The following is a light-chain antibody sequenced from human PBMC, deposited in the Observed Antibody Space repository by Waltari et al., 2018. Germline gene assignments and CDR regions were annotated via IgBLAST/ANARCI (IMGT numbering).Light chain of an antibody. CDR3: GTWDNTLTAVV. J-gene: IGLJ2*01. CDR2: ENT. CDR1: SSHIGNNY. Sequence: QSVLTQPPSVSAAPGQKVTISCSGRSSHIGNNYVSWYQQLPGTAPKVLIYENTKRPSGIPDRFSGSQSGTSATLGITGLQTGDEADYYCGTWDNTLTAVVFGGGTKVTVL. V-gene: IGLV1-51*02.